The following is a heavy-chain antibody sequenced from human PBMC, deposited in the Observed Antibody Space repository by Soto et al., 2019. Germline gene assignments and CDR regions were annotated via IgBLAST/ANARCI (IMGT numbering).Heavy chain of an antibody. D-gene: IGHD3-10*01. CDR1: SGSISSSDCF. Sequence: QLQLQESGPGLVKPSETLSLTCTVSSGSISSSDCFWGWIRQPPGKGLEWIGNIYYSGSTYYNPSLKSRVAMSVDTSNNQFSLKLSSVNAADTAVYYCARVLRDYPFYYYYMDVWGKGTTVTVSS. CDR2: IYYSGST. V-gene: IGHV4-39*01. J-gene: IGHJ6*03. CDR3: ARVLRDYPFYYYYMDV.